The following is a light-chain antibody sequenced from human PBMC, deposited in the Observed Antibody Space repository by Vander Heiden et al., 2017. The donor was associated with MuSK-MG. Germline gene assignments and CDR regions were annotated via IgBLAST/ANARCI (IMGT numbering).Light chain of an antibody. J-gene: IGKJ4*01. V-gene: IGKV3-20*01. CDR1: ESVSSNY. Sequence: IVLTPSPGSLSLSPGDRATLSCRASESVSSNYLAWYQQKPGQAPRLLIYGASARATGIPDRFSGSGSGTDFTLTISRLEPEDFAVYYCQQYATSPLTFGGGTKVDIK. CDR2: GAS. CDR3: QQYATSPLT.